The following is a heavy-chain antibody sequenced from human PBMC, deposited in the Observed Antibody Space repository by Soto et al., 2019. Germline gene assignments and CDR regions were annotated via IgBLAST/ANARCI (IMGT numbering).Heavy chain of an antibody. J-gene: IGHJ4*02. Sequence: GGSLRLSCAASGFTFSTYCMHWVRHTPGTGLVWVSRTCRYGRELYYADSVKGRFTISRDDAKNTLYLQMDSLRVEDTGIYYCVRCTTAWRGMDYWGQGALVTVYS. D-gene: IGHD2-2*01. CDR2: TCRYGREL. CDR1: GFTFSTYC. V-gene: IGHV3-74*01. CDR3: VRCTTAWRGMDY.